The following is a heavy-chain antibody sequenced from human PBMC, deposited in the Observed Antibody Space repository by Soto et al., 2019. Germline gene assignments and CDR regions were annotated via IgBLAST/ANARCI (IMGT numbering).Heavy chain of an antibody. CDR2: IRSKTNSYAT. J-gene: IGHJ5*02. V-gene: IGHV3-73*01. CDR3: TRHSIDL. CDR1: GFTFSASA. Sequence: PGESLKISCAASGFTFSASAMHWVRQASGKGLEWVGRIRSKTNSYATAYNASVKGRFIISRDDSKNTAYLQMNSLKTEDTAVYYCTRHSIDLGGQATLVTVSS.